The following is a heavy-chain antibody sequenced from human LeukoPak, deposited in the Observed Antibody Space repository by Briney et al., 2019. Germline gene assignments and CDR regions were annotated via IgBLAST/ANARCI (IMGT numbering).Heavy chain of an antibody. D-gene: IGHD5-18*01. J-gene: IGHJ4*02. CDR3: ASGYTYANYYFDY. V-gene: IGHV3-30*09. CDR2: VSYDGTSK. CDR1: GFTFRSSA. Sequence: PGRSLRLSFAASGFTFRSSAMHWVRQAPGKGLEWMAAVSYDGTSKNYADSVKGRFAISRDNSKNTLYLQMNSLRAEDTAVYYCASGYTYANYYFDYWGQGTLVTVSS.